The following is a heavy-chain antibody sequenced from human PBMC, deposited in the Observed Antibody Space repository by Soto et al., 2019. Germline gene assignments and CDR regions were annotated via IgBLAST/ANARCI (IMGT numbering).Heavy chain of an antibody. D-gene: IGHD5-12*01. J-gene: IGHJ4*02. CDR2: INPSAGGA. CDR1: GYTFTSYY. V-gene: IGHV1-46*03. CDR3: ARGSAYDREPFDY. Sequence: QVQLVQSGAEVQKPGASVKVSCKASGYTFTSYYIHWMRQAPGQGLEWMAMINPSAGGANYAQKFQGRVTMTRDTSTSTVYMELSSLTSEDTAVYFCARGSAYDREPFDYWGQGTLVTVSP.